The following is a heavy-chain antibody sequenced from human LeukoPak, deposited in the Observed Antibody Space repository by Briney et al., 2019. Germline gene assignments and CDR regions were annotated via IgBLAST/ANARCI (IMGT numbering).Heavy chain of an antibody. CDR2: ISYDGSNK. Sequence: GGSLGLSCAASGFTFSSYAMHWVRQAPGKGLEWVAVISYDGSNKYYADSVKGRFTISRDNSKNTLYLQMNSLRAEDTAVYYCARSYYDSSGYSYDYWGQGTLVTVSS. CDR3: ARSYYDSSGYSYDY. V-gene: IGHV3-30-3*01. CDR1: GFTFSSYA. D-gene: IGHD3-22*01. J-gene: IGHJ4*02.